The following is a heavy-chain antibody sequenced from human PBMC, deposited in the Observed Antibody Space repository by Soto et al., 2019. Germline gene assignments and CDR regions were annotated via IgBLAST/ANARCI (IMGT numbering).Heavy chain of an antibody. Sequence: GGSLRLSCVVSGITFSTYRMHWVRQAPGKGLVWVSHIKSDGTVTHYTDSVRGRFIISRDNAKNTLFLQMNSLRAEDTAVYYCARGTGYYDILTGYSNTPAFDYWGQGTLVTVSS. CDR3: ARGTGYYDILTGYSNTPAFDY. V-gene: IGHV3-74*01. D-gene: IGHD3-9*01. J-gene: IGHJ4*02. CDR1: GITFSTYR. CDR2: IKSDGTVT.